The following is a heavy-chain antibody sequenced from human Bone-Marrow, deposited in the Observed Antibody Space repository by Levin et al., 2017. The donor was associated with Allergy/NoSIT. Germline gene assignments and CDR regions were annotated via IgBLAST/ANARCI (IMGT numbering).Heavy chain of an antibody. CDR2: INPNSGGT. D-gene: IGHD4-17*01. J-gene: IGHJ4*02. CDR1: GYTFTGYY. CDR3: ARTPIESTVTTKLNFPQFDY. V-gene: IGHV1-2*02. Sequence: GESLKISCKASGYTFTGYYMHWVRQAPGQGLEWMGWINPNSGGTNYAQKFQGRVTMTRDTSISTAYMELSRLRSDDTAVYYCARTPIESTVTTKLNFPQFDYWGQGTLVTVSS.